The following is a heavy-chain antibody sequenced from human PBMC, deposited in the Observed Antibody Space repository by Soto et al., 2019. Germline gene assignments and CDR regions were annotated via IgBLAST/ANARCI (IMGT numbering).Heavy chain of an antibody. CDR1: GFTFDDYA. D-gene: IGHD2-15*01. J-gene: IGHJ4*02. Sequence: EVQLVESGGGLVQPGRSLRLSCAASGFTFDDYAMHWVRRVPGKGLEWVSSISWNSNIIGYADSVKGRFTISRDNAKNSLYLQMSSLRPEDTALYYCAKGGPDGFCSGGRCYVYYWGQGTLVTVSS. CDR2: ISWNSNII. CDR3: AKGGPDGFCSGGRCYVYY. V-gene: IGHV3-9*01.